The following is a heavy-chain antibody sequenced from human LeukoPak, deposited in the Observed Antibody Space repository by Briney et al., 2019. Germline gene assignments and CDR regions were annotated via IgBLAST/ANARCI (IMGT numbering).Heavy chain of an antibody. CDR2: TRYDGSRK. V-gene: IGHV3-30*02. CDR3: AXXSXXMVNDAFDI. Sequence: CXASGFIFSSYGMHWVRQAPDKGLEWVAFTRYDGSRKYYADSVKGRFTISRDNSKKTVYVEMNRLRAEDTAMYYCAXXSXXMVNDAFDIWGQGTMVSVSS. D-gene: IGHD4/OR15-4a*01. J-gene: IGHJ3*02. CDR1: GFIFSSYG.